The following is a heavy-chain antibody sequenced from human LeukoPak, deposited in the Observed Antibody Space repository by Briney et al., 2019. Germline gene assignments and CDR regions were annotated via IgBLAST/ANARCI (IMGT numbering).Heavy chain of an antibody. CDR3: AKVMAARPDYFDY. V-gene: IGHV3-23*01. CDR2: ISGSGGST. Sequence: GGSLRLSCAASGFAFSSYAMSWVRQAPGKGLEWVSAISGSGGSTYYADSVKGRFTISRDNSKNTLYLQMNSLRAEDTAVYYCAKVMAARPDYFDYWGQGTLVTVSS. D-gene: IGHD6-6*01. J-gene: IGHJ4*02. CDR1: GFAFSSYA.